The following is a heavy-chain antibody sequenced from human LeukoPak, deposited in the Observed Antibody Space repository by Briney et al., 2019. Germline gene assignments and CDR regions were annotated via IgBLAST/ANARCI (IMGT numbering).Heavy chain of an antibody. V-gene: IGHV4-39*07. CDR2: VYYTGAS. Sequence: PSETLSLTCTVSGGSISSSSYYWGWIRQPPGKGLEWIGSVYYTGASYYNPSLKSRVTISIDTSKKHFSLRLTSVTAADTAVYYCARGAPPQNWGQGTLVTVSS. J-gene: IGHJ4*02. CDR1: GGSISSSSYY. CDR3: ARGAPPQN.